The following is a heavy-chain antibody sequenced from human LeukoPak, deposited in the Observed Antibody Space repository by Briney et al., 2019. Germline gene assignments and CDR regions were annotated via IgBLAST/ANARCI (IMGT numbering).Heavy chain of an antibody. CDR3: ARALSMAGRSWYFDL. V-gene: IGHV4-34*01. CDR2: INHSGST. D-gene: IGHD6-6*01. CDR1: GGSFSGYY. J-gene: IGHJ2*01. Sequence: SETLSLTCAVYGGSFSGYYWSWIRQPPGKGLEWIGEINHSGSTNYNPSLKSRVTISVDTSKHHFSLKLSSVTAADTAVYYCARALSMAGRSWYFDLWGRGTLVTVSS.